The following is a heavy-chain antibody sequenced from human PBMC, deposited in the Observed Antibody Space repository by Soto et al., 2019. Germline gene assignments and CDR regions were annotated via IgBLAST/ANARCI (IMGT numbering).Heavy chain of an antibody. Sequence: SETLSLTCAVYGGSFSCYYWSWIRQPPGKGLEWIGEINHSGSTNYNPSLKSRVTISVDTSKNQFSLKLSSVTAADTAVYYCARVRVLRFLHYYDSSPAYYFDYWGQGTLVTVSS. J-gene: IGHJ4*02. CDR1: GGSFSCYY. CDR2: INHSGST. V-gene: IGHV4-34*01. D-gene: IGHD3-22*01. CDR3: ARVRVLRFLHYYDSSPAYYFDY.